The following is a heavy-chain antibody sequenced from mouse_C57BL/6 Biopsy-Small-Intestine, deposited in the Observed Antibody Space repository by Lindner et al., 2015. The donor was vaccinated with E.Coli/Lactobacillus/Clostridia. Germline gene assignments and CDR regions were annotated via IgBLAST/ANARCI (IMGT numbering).Heavy chain of an antibody. CDR3: ANLYYYGSS. CDR1: G. CDR2: ISSGSSTI. J-gene: IGHJ2*01. D-gene: IGHD1-1*01. Sequence: GMHWVRQAPEKGLEWVAYISSGSSTIYYADTVKGRFTISRDNAKNTLFLQMTSLRSEDTAMYYCANLYYYGSSWGQGTTLTVSS. V-gene: IGHV5-17*01.